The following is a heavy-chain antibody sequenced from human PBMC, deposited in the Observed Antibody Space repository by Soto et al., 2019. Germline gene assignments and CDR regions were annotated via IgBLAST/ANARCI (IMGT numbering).Heavy chain of an antibody. Sequence: EVQLLESGGGLVRPGGSLRLSCAASGFTFSNYAMSWVRQAPGKGLEWVSGIGGRATSAYYADSVKGRFAISRDNSYNTLFLQLNSLRAEDTAVYYCAKSRYSDSSGDFYDFWGQGTLVSVSS. CDR3: AKSRYSDSSGDFYDF. J-gene: IGHJ4*02. V-gene: IGHV3-23*01. CDR2: IGGRATSA. D-gene: IGHD3-22*01. CDR1: GFTFSNYA.